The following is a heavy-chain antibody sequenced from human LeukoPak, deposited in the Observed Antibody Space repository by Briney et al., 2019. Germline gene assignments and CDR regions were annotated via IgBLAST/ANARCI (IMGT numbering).Heavy chain of an antibody. CDR3: ARDRGHPGPFDY. D-gene: IGHD3-10*01. V-gene: IGHV1-69*04. Sequence: KISCKGSGYSFTNYWISWVRQAPGQGLEWMGRIIPILGIANYAQKFQGRVTITADKSTSTAYMELSSLRSEDTAVYFCARDRGHPGPFDYWGQGALVTVSS. J-gene: IGHJ4*02. CDR1: GYSFTNYW. CDR2: IIPILGIA.